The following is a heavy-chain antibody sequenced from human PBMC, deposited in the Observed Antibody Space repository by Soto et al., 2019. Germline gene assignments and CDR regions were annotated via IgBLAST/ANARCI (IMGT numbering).Heavy chain of an antibody. CDR2: FSAGGRA. CDR1: GFSFSNYA. Sequence: EVQLLESGGGLVQPGGSLRLSCEASGFSFSNYALSWVRQSPGKGLEWVSTFSAGGRAYYADSVKGRFTIAKDTSKNTLHLPASRLRAEDTAVYYCAKESMPEHYGDTLFDYWGQGTRVTVSS. CDR3: AKESMPEHYGDTLFDY. V-gene: IGHV3-23*01. D-gene: IGHD4-17*01. J-gene: IGHJ4*02.